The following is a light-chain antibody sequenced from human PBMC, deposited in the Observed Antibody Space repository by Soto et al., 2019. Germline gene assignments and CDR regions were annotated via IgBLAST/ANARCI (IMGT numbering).Light chain of an antibody. CDR3: SSYTSSSTQVL. Sequence: QSVLTQPASVSGSPGQSITISCTGTSSDVGGYNYVSWYQQHPGKAPKLLIYDVTNRPSGVSNRFSGSKSGNTASLTISGLQAEDEADYYCSSYTSSSTQVLFGRGTKLTVL. CDR1: SSDVGGYNY. CDR2: DVT. J-gene: IGLJ2*01. V-gene: IGLV2-14*01.